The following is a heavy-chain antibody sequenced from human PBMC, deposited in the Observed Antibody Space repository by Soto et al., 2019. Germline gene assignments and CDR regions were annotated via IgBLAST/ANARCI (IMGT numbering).Heavy chain of an antibody. D-gene: IGHD5-12*01. CDR1: GGTFSSYT. V-gene: IGHV1-69*04. J-gene: IGHJ4*02. CDR3: AREGFGGYDFDPNLAIDY. CDR2: IIPILGIA. Sequence: GASVKVSCKASGGTFSSYTISWVRQAPGQGLEWMGRIIPILGIANYAQKFQGRVTITADKSTSTAYMELSSLRSEDTAVYYCAREGFGGYDFDPNLAIDYWGQGTLVTVSS.